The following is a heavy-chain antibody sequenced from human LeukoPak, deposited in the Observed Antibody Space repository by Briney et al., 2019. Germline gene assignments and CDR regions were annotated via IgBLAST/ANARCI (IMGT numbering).Heavy chain of an antibody. CDR3: ATAMIVVPRPYAFDI. J-gene: IGHJ3*02. CDR2: ISSSSSYI. V-gene: IGHV3-21*01. CDR1: GFTFSSYS. D-gene: IGHD3-22*01. Sequence: GGSLRLSCAASGFTFSSYSMNWVRQAPGKGLEWVSSISSSSSYIYYADSVKGRFTISRDNAKNSLYLQMNSLRAEDTAVYYCATAMIVVPRPYAFDIWGQGTMVTVSS.